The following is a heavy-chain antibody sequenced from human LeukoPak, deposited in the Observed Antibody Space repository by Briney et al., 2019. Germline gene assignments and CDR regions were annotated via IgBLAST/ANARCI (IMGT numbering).Heavy chain of an antibody. V-gene: IGHV3-23*01. Sequence: GGSLRLSCAASGFTFSSYVMSWVRQAPGKGLEWVSGISGSGGSTYYADSVKGRFTISRDNSNNTLYLQMNSLSVEDTAVYYCAIDSSGWYHWFDPWGQGTLVTVSS. CDR1: GFTFSSYV. CDR2: ISGSGGST. CDR3: AIDSSGWYHWFDP. D-gene: IGHD6-19*01. J-gene: IGHJ5*02.